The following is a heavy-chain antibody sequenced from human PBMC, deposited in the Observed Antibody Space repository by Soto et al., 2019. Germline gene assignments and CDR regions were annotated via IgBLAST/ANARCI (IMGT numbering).Heavy chain of an antibody. V-gene: IGHV1-3*01. Sequence: ASVKVSCKASGYTFTSYAMHWVRQAPGQRLEWMGWINAGNGNTKYSQKFQGRVTITRDTSASTAYMELSSLRSEDTAVYYCARGTGYSSSWREYYYYYYGMDVRGQGTTVTVSS. J-gene: IGHJ6*02. D-gene: IGHD6-13*01. CDR2: INAGNGNT. CDR1: GYTFTSYA. CDR3: ARGTGYSSSWREYYYYYYGMDV.